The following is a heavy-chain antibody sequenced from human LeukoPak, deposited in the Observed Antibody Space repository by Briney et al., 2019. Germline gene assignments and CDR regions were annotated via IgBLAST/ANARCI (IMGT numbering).Heavy chain of an antibody. CDR1: GFTFSDYY. CDR3: ASTYLDTAMVNY. CDR2: ISSSGSTI. J-gene: IGHJ4*02. V-gene: IGHV3-11*04. Sequence: GGSLRLSCAASGFTFSDYYMSWIRQAPGKGLDWVSYISSSGSTIYYADSVRARFTISRDKAKSSLYLQMNSLRAEDTAVYYCASTYLDTAMVNYWGQGTLVTVSS. D-gene: IGHD5-18*01.